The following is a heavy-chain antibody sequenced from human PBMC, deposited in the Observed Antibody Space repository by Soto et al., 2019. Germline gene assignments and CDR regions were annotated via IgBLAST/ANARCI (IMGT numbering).Heavy chain of an antibody. CDR2: ISSSSSTI. D-gene: IGHD5-18*01. CDR3: AKDGGYSYGPYDY. J-gene: IGHJ4*02. CDR1: GFTFGRYS. V-gene: IGHV3-48*01. Sequence: EVQLVESGGGLVQPGGSLRLSCAASGFTFGRYSVNWVRQAPGKGLEWVSYISSSSSTIYYADSVEGRFIISRDNAKNSLELQMNSLRAEDTAVYYCAKDGGYSYGPYDYWGQGTLVTVSS.